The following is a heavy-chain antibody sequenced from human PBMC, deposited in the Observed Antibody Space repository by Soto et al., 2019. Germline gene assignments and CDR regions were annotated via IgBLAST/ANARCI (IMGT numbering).Heavy chain of an antibody. V-gene: IGHV3-21*01. CDR3: GRAPKWVAAGNDAFDI. D-gene: IGHD6-13*01. CDR1: GFTFSSYS. J-gene: IGHJ3*02. CDR2: ISSSSSYI. Sequence: PAGSLRLSCAASGFTFSSYSMNWVRQAPGKGLEWVSSISSSSSYIYYADSVKGRFTISRDNAKNSLYLQMNSLRAEDTDVYYCGRAPKWVAAGNDAFDIWGQGTMVTVSS.